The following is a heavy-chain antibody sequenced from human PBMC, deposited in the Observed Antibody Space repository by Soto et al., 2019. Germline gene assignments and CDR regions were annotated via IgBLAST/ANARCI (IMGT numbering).Heavy chain of an antibody. D-gene: IGHD6-13*01. CDR3: ATLGGVRRPTYGSSPPGP. CDR2: INHSGST. Sequence: ETLSLTCAVYGGSFSGYYWSWIRQPPGKGLEWIGEINHSGSTNYNPSLKSRVTISVDTSKNQFTLKLSSVTAADTAVYYCATLGGVRRPTYGSSPPGPWGQGTLVTVSS. V-gene: IGHV4-34*01. CDR1: GGSFSGYY. J-gene: IGHJ5*02.